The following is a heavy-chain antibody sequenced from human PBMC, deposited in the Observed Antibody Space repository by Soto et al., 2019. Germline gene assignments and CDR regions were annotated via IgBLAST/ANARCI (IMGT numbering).Heavy chain of an antibody. CDR2: IWYDGSNK. Sequence: GSLRLSCAASGFTFSSYGMHWVRQAPGKGLEWVAVIWYDGSNKYYADSVKGRFTISRDNSKNTLYLQMNSLRAEDTAVYYCAREGVMAAATFDYWGQGTLVTVSS. V-gene: IGHV3-33*01. J-gene: IGHJ4*02. CDR1: GFTFSSYG. CDR3: AREGVMAAATFDY. D-gene: IGHD2-15*01.